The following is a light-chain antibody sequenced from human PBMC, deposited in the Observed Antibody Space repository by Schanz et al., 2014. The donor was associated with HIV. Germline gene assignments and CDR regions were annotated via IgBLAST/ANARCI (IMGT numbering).Light chain of an antibody. CDR3: QQYYSYPRT. J-gene: IGKJ1*01. Sequence: DIQLTQSPSSLSASVGDRVTITCRASQSIDNYLNWYQQKPGKAPKLLIYAASSLQSGVPSRFSGSGSGTDFTLTIDCLQSEDFASYYCQQYYSYPRTFGQGTKVEVK. V-gene: IGKV1-39*01. CDR1: QSIDNY. CDR2: AAS.